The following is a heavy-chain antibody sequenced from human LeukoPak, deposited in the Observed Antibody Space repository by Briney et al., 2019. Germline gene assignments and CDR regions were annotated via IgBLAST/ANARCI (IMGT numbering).Heavy chain of an antibody. CDR3: ARAAMVRGVIPVPSWFDP. CDR2: INPNSGGT. V-gene: IGHV1-2*02. J-gene: IGHJ5*02. Sequence: ASVKVSCKASGYTSTGYYMHWVRQAPGQGLERMGWINPNSGGTNYAQKFQGRVTMTRDTSISTAYMELSRLRSDDTAVYYCARAAMVRGVIPVPSWFDPWGQGTLVTVSS. CDR1: GYTSTGYY. D-gene: IGHD3-10*01.